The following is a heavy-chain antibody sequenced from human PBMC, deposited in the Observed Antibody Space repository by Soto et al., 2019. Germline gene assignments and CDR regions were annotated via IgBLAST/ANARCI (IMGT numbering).Heavy chain of an antibody. D-gene: IGHD6-19*01. CDR1: GLRLTSFS. CDR2: ITSDTKTI. V-gene: IGHV3-48*02. Sequence: ESGGGLVQPGGSLKSSCAPSGLRLTSFSMNWFRQAPGKGLEWSANITSDTKTIKYADSVKGRFTISRDNDKNLVYLQMNSLRDEDTAVYYCARSVEGHFDYWGQGTVVTVST. CDR3: ARSVEGHFDY. J-gene: IGHJ4*02.